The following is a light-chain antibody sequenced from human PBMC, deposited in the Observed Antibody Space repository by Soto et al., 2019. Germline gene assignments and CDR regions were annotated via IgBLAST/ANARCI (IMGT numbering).Light chain of an antibody. V-gene: IGKV1-5*02. CDR3: QQYKDYVYT. CDR2: DVS. J-gene: IGKJ2*01. Sequence: DVQMTQSPSTLSASIGERITILGDTIHSISNFLAWYQQKPGKAPKILISDVSTLERGVPSRFSGSGSATEFTLTISGLQPDDFATYYCQQYKDYVYTFGQGT. CDR1: HSISNF.